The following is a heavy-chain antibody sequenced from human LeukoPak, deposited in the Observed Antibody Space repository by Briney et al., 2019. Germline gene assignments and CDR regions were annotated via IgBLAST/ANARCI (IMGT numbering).Heavy chain of an antibody. CDR1: GGSISSSSYY. CDR2: IYHSGRT. Sequence: PSETLSLTCTVSGGSISSSSYYWGWIRQPPGKGLEWIGSIYHSGRTFYNPSLKSRVTISVDTSKNQFSLKLTSVTAADTAVYYCAREELDWRIVPVGRAFDYWGQGTLVTVSS. D-gene: IGHD2/OR15-2a*01. V-gene: IGHV4-39*07. J-gene: IGHJ4*02. CDR3: AREELDWRIVPVGRAFDY.